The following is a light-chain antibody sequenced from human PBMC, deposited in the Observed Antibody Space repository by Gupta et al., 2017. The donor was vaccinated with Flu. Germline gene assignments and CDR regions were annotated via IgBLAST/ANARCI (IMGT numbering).Light chain of an antibody. CDR3: SSYTSSYTYV. CDR1: SSDIGNYNR. V-gene: IGLV2-18*02. J-gene: IGLJ1*01. Sequence: SALTQPPSVSGSSGQSVTISCTGTSSDIGNYNRVSWYQPPPGTAPKLMIYEVSNRPSGVPDRFSGSKSGNTSSLTISGLQAEDDADYYCSSYTSSYTYVFGTGTKLTVL. CDR2: EVS.